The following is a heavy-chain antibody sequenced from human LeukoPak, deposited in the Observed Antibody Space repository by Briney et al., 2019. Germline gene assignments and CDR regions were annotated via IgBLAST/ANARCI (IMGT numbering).Heavy chain of an antibody. D-gene: IGHD3-10*01. CDR2: ISYDGSNK. J-gene: IGHJ5*02. CDR3: ARDPGMVRGVILRNWLDP. V-gene: IGHV3-30-3*01. CDR1: GFTFSSYA. Sequence: PGGSLRLSCAASGFTFSSYAMHWVRQAPGKGLEWVAVISYDGSNKYYADSVKGRFTISRDNSKNTLYLQMNSLRAEDTAVYYCARDPGMVRGVILRNWLDPWGQGTLVTVSS.